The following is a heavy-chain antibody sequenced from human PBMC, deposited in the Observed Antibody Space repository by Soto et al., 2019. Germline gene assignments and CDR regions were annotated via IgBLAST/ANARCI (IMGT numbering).Heavy chain of an antibody. J-gene: IGHJ6*02. CDR2: ISGSGGST. Sequence: GGSLRLSCAASGFTFSSYAMSWVRQAPGKGLEWVSAISGSGGSTYYADSVKGRFTISRDNSKNTLYLQMNSLRAEDTAVYYCAKAGNSSGGVFYYYYYGMDVWGQGTTVTVSS. D-gene: IGHD6-19*01. V-gene: IGHV3-23*01. CDR3: AKAGNSSGGVFYYYYYGMDV. CDR1: GFTFSSYA.